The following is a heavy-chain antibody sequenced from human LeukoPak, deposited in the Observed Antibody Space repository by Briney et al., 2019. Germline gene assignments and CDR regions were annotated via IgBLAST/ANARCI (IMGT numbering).Heavy chain of an antibody. D-gene: IGHD6-13*01. Sequence: ASVKVSCKASGYTFTGYYMHWVRQAPGQGLEWMGWINPNSGGTNYAQKFQGWVTMTRDTSISTAYMELSRLRSDDTAVYYCARAAYGSSWYQSRYYYGMDVWGQGTTVTVSS. CDR3: ARAAYGSSWYQSRYYYGMDV. CDR2: INPNSGGT. V-gene: IGHV1-2*04. CDR1: GYTFTGYY. J-gene: IGHJ6*02.